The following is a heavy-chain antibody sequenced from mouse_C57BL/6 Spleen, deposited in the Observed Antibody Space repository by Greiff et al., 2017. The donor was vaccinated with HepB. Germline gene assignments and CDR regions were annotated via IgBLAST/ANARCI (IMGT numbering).Heavy chain of an antibody. CDR1: GFTFSDAW. J-gene: IGHJ3*01. D-gene: IGHD2-5*01. CDR3: TRDSNLTAWFAY. Sequence: EVQLVESGGGLVQPGGSMKLSCAASGFTFSDAWMDWVRQSPEKGLEWVAEIRNKANNHATYYAESVKGRFTISRDDSKSSVYLQMNSLRAEDTGIYYCTRDSNLTAWFAYWGQGTLVTVSA. V-gene: IGHV6-6*01. CDR2: IRNKANNHAT.